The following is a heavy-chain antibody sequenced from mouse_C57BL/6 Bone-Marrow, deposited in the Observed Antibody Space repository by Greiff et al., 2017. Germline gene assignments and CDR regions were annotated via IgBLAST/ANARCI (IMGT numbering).Heavy chain of an antibody. J-gene: IGHJ3*01. CDR2: IWSGGST. CDR1: GFSFTSYG. Sequence: VKLQESGPGLVQPSQSLSLTCTVSGFSFTSYGVHWVRQSPGQGLEWLGVIWSGGSTDYNAAFISRLSISKDNSKSQVFFKMNSLQADDTARYYCARRVKAWFAYWGQGTLVTVSA. D-gene: IGHD2-1*01. V-gene: IGHV2-2*01. CDR3: ARRVKAWFAY.